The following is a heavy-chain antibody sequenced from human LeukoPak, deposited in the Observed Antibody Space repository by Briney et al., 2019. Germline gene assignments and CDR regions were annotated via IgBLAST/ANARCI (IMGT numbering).Heavy chain of an antibody. CDR1: GFTFSSYA. V-gene: IGHV3-30*04. D-gene: IGHD3-3*01. CDR2: ISYDGSQY. J-gene: IGHJ4*02. Sequence: GGSLRLTCAASGFTFSSYALHCVRQAPGKGLEWVAVISYDGSQYYYGDSVKGRFTISRDNSRNTLDLQLNSLTADDTAVYYCARDAYLREVPDGFFDYWGQGALVTVSS. CDR3: ARDAYLREVPDGFFDY.